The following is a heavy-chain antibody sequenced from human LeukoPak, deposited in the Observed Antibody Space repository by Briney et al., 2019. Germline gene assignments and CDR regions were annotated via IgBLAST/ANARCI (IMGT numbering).Heavy chain of an antibody. CDR1: GGSISSYY. J-gene: IGHJ5*02. D-gene: IGHD3-10*01. CDR3: ARVPATPYYYGSGSYNWFDP. Sequence: SETLSLTCTVSGGSISSYYWSWIRQPAGKGLEWIGRIYTSGSTNYNPSLKSRVTMSVDTSKNQFSLKLSSVTAPDTAVYYCARVPATPYYYGSGSYNWFDPWGQGTLDTVSS. CDR2: IYTSGST. V-gene: IGHV4-4*07.